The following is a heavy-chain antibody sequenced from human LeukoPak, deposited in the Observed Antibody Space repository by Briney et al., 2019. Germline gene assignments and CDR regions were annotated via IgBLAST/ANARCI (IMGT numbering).Heavy chain of an antibody. CDR3: ARLRPYYDSSGAVDY. D-gene: IGHD3-22*01. V-gene: IGHV4-59*08. CDR1: GGSISSYY. J-gene: IGHJ4*02. Sequence: SETLSLTCTVSGGSISSYYWSWIRQPPGKGLEWIGYIYYSGSTNYNPSLKSRVTISVDTSKNQFSLKLSSVTAADTAVYYCARLRPYYDSSGAVDYWGQGTLVTVSS. CDR2: IYYSGST.